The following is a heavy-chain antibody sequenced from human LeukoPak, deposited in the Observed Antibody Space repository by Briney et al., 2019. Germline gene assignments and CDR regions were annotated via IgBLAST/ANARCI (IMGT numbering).Heavy chain of an antibody. V-gene: IGHV3-30*04. Sequence: GGSLRLSCAASGFTFSSYAMHWVRQAPGKGLEWVAVISYDGSKKYYADSVKGRFTISRDKSKNTLYLQMNSLRVEDTAVYYCARETQSFDCWGRGTLVTVSS. CDR2: ISYDGSKK. CDR1: GFTFSSYA. J-gene: IGHJ4*02. CDR3: ARETQSFDC.